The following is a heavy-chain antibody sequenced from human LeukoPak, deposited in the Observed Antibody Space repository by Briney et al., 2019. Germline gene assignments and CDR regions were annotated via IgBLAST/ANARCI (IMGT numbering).Heavy chain of an antibody. J-gene: IGHJ5*02. D-gene: IGHD2-2*01. CDR1: GFVFSDYA. Sequence: GGSLRLSCATSGFVFSDYAIHCVRQAPGKGLEWVAFIRYDGSDPNYPDSVKGRFTISRDNSKNMVQLQMNSLRVEGTAVYYCAQDRFCSSDSCSFGRAWFDLWCQGTRDPVYS. V-gene: IGHV3-30*02. CDR2: IRYDGSDP. CDR3: AQDRFCSSDSCSFGRAWFDL.